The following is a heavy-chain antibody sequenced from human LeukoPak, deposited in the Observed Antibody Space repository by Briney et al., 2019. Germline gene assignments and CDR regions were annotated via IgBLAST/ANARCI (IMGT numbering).Heavy chain of an antibody. CDR2: IYYSGRT. V-gene: IGHV4-39*01. CDR3: TRANLXAGPPDY. J-gene: IGHJ4*02. D-gene: IGHD4/OR15-4a*01. CDR1: GGSIGSSDYY. Sequence: SETLSLTCTVSGGSIGSSDYYWGWVRQPPGKGLEWIGNIYYSGRTYYNPSLKSRVTISVDTPQNQFSLKLSSVTAADTAIYYCTRANLXAGPPDYWGQGTLVTVSS.